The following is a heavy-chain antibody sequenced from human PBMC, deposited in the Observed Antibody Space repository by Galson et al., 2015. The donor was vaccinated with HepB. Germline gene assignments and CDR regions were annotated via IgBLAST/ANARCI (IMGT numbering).Heavy chain of an antibody. CDR1: GGSISSYY. CDR3: AREGGYSGYEGFDY. D-gene: IGHD5-12*01. CDR2: IYYSGST. J-gene: IGHJ4*02. Sequence: SETLSLTCTVSGGSISSYYWSWIRQPPGKGLEWIGYIYYSGSTNYNPSLKSRVTISVDTSKNQFSLKLSSVTAADTAVYYCAREGGYSGYEGFDYWGQGTLVTVSS. V-gene: IGHV4-59*01.